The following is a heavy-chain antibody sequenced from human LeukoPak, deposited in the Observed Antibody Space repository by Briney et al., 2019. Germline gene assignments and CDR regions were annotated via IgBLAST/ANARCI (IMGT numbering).Heavy chain of an antibody. CDR2: INPNSGGT. D-gene: IGHD3-22*01. Sequence: ASVKVSCKASGYTFTGYYMHWVRQAPGQGLEWMGWINPNSGGTIYAQKFQGRVTMTRDTSISTAYMELSRLRSDDTAVYYCARTDSSGYYQDYWGQGTLVTVSS. CDR1: GYTFTGYY. J-gene: IGHJ4*02. CDR3: ARTDSSGYYQDY. V-gene: IGHV1-2*02.